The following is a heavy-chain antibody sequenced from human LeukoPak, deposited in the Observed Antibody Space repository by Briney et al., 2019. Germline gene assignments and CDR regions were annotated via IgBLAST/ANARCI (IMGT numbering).Heavy chain of an antibody. CDR1: GFTFSDYY. CDR2: ISSHDSST. J-gene: IGHJ4*02. D-gene: IGHD3-3*01. CDR3: ATDRGWRTSGYYLYYFEY. Sequence: GGSLRLSCAASGFTFSDYYMSWLRLTPGQGLEWLSSISSHDSSTYYADSVKGRFTISRDNAKTSLYLQMNSLRAEDTAVYYCATDRGWRTSGYYLYYFEYWGQGTLVTFSS. V-gene: IGHV3-11*04.